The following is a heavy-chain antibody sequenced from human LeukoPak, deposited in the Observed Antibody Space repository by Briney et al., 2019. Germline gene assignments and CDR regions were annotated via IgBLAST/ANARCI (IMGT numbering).Heavy chain of an antibody. V-gene: IGHV3-30*04. CDR2: ISYDGSNK. Sequence: GGSLRLSCAASGFTFSSYAMHWVRQAPGKGLEWVAVISYDGSNKYYADSVKGRFTISRDNSKNTLYLQMNSLRPDDTAVYYCARALADNRGYYLGFDYWGRGTLVTVPS. CDR1: GFTFSSYA. D-gene: IGHD3-22*01. J-gene: IGHJ4*02. CDR3: ARALADNRGYYLGFDY.